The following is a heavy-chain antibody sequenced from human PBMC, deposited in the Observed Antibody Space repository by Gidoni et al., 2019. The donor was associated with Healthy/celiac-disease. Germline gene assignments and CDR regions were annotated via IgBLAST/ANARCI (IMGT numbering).Heavy chain of an antibody. CDR3: ASKLPIAVGAGAFDI. V-gene: IGHV4-31*03. J-gene: IGHJ3*02. CDR1: GGSISSGGYY. CDR2: IYYRGST. D-gene: IGHD6-19*01. Sequence: QVQLQESGPGLVKPSQTLSLTCTVSGGSISSGGYYWRWIRQHPGKGLEWIGYIYYRGSTYYNPSLKSRVTISVDTSKNQFSLKLSSVTAADTAVYYCASKLPIAVGAGAFDIWGQGTMVTVSS.